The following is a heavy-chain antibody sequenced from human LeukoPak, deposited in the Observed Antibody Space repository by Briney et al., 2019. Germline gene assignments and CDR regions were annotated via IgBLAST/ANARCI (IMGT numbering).Heavy chain of an antibody. V-gene: IGHV4-39*01. J-gene: IGHJ3*01. CDR2: INYSGST. CDR1: GGSISSSSYY. Sequence: PSETLSLTCTVSGGSISSSSYYWGWIRQPPGRGLEWIGTINYSGSTYYNPSLKSRVTISVDTSKNQFSLKLTSVTAADTAMYYCAKVYSSLSRDGFDVWGQGTMATVSS. CDR3: AKVYSSLSRDGFDV. D-gene: IGHD6-6*01.